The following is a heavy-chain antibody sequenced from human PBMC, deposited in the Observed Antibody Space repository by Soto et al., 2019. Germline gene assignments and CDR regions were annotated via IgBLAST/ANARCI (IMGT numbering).Heavy chain of an antibody. D-gene: IGHD3-10*01. CDR2: IWYDGSNK. V-gene: IGHV3-33*01. J-gene: IGHJ4*02. CDR3: ARARITMARWFDY. Sequence: QVQLVESGGGVVQPGRSLRLSCAASGFTFSSYGMHWVRQAPGKGLEWVAVIWYDGSNKYYADSVKGRFTISRDNSKNTIYLHLIHVIAEDTAVYYCARARITMARWFDYWGQGPLVTVSS. CDR1: GFTFSSYG.